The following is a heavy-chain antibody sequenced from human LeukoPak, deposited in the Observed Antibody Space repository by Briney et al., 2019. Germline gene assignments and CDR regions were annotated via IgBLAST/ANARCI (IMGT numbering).Heavy chain of an antibody. D-gene: IGHD2-21*02. CDR2: IVSDGSSI. CDR1: GFTFSSYW. J-gene: IGHJ4*02. CDR3: ARAYCGGDCSIDY. Sequence: PGGSLRLSCAASGFTFSSYWMHWVRQAPGKGLVWVSRIVSDGSSISYADSVKGRFTISRDNAKNTLYLQMNSLRAEDTAVYYCARAYCGGDCSIDYWGQGTLVTVSS. V-gene: IGHV3-74*01.